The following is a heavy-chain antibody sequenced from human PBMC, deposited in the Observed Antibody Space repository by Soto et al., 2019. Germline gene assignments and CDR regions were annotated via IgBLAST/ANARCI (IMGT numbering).Heavy chain of an antibody. D-gene: IGHD6-19*01. Sequence: QLQLQESGPGLVKPSETLSLTCAVSGGSISSSSYYWGWIRQPPGKGLEWIGSIYYTGNTYYTPSIQSRVAISVDTSKNQFSLKLNSVTAADTAVYYCARRTVNIRTFYSGLKTHCFDYWGQGALVTVSS. J-gene: IGHJ4*02. CDR1: GGSISSSSYY. V-gene: IGHV4-39*01. CDR3: ARRTVNIRTFYSGLKTHCFDY. CDR2: IYYTGNT.